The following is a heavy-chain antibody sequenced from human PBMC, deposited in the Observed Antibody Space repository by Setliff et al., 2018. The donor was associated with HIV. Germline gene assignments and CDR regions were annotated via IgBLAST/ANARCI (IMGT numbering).Heavy chain of an antibody. V-gene: IGHV4-39*01. CDR1: GDSITRRTYY. Sequence: TSETLSLTCSVSGDSITRRTYYWGWIRQPPGKGLEWIGSIYHSGSTYYNPSLKSRVTISVDTSKNQFSLKLSSVTAADTAVYYCASLVGGAVAGPYWGQGTLVTVSS. CDR3: ASLVGGAVAGPY. J-gene: IGHJ4*02. CDR2: IYHSGST. D-gene: IGHD6-19*01.